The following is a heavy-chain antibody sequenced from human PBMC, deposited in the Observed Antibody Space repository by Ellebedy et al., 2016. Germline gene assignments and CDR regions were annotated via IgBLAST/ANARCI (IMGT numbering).Heavy chain of an antibody. V-gene: IGHV3-7*01. D-gene: IGHD5-12*01. CDR1: GFTFSKSW. CDR3: ARDPMVATIHYYYYGMDV. Sequence: GGSLRLXXTASGFTFSKSWMSWVRQAPGWGPEWVANINQDGSETNYADSVKGRFTISRDNAKNSLYLQMNSLRVEDKAVYYCARDPMVATIHYYYYGMDVWGQGTTVTVSS. CDR2: INQDGSET. J-gene: IGHJ6*02.